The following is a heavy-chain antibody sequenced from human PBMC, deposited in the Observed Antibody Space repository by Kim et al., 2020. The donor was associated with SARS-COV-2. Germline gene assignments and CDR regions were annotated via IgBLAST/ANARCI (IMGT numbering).Heavy chain of an antibody. D-gene: IGHD6-19*01. CDR2: IYYSGST. CDR3: ARDPLSSGWPHTYYYYYG. CDR1: GGSISSYY. J-gene: IGHJ6*01. Sequence: SETLSLTCTVSGGSISSYYWSWIRQPPGKGLEWIGYIYYSGSTNYNPSLKSRVTISVDTSKNQFSLKLSSVTAADTAVYYCARDPLSSGWPHTYYYYYG. V-gene: IGHV4-59*01.